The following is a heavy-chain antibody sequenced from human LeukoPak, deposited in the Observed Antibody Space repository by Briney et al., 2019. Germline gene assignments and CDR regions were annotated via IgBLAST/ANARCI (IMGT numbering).Heavy chain of an antibody. CDR3: AKDGGGWYTGTYYYYGMDV. D-gene: IGHD6-19*01. CDR1: GFTISSYG. CDR2: ISYDGRNK. J-gene: IGHJ6*02. Sequence: GRSLRLSCAASGFTISSYGMHWVRQAPGKGLEWVAVISYDGRNKYYADSVKGRFTISRDNSKNTLDLQMNSPRAEDTALYYCAKDGGGWYTGTYYYYGMDVWGQGTTVTVSS. V-gene: IGHV3-30*18.